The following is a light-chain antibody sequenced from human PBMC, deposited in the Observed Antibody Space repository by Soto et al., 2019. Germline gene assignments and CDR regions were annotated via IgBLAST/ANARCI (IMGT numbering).Light chain of an antibody. CDR2: TND. V-gene: IGLV1-44*01. CDR3: AAWDDSLYELV. J-gene: IGLJ2*01. Sequence: QSVLTQPPSTSGTPGQRVTISCSGSSTNVGVNPVNWYQQFPGTAPRLLIYTNDQRPSGVPGRFSGSKSGTTASLDSSGLQSDEAADYYCAAWDDSLYELVFGGGTKLTVL. CDR1: STNVGVNP.